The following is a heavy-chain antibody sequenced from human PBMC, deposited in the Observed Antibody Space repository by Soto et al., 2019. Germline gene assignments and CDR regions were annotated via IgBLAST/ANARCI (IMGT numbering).Heavy chain of an antibody. CDR3: ARLVTGEVPPLRYYYGMDV. D-gene: IGHD7-27*01. CDR1: GYTFTSNG. CDR2: INPNNGNT. J-gene: IGHJ6*02. Sequence: ASVKVSCKASGYTFTSNGLSWVRQAPGQGLQWLGWINPNNGNTNYPQNLQDRVTLTTDTSTSTAYMEVKSLRSDDTAVYFCARLVTGEVPPLRYYYGMDVWGQGTTVTVSS. V-gene: IGHV1-18*04.